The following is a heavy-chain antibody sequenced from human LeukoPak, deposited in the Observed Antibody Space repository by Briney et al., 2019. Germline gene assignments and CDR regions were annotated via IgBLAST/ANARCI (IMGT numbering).Heavy chain of an antibody. CDR2: ISAYNGNT. CDR3: ERDRWGRDIVVVPAAIFSSLFDY. D-gene: IGHD2-2*02. Sequence: ASVKVSFKASGYTFTSYGISWVRQAPGQGLEWMGWISAYNGNTNYAQKLQGRVTMTTDTSTSTAYMELRSLRSDDTAVYYCERDRWGRDIVVVPAAIFSSLFDYWGQGTLVTVSS. V-gene: IGHV1-18*01. J-gene: IGHJ4*02. CDR1: GYTFTSYG.